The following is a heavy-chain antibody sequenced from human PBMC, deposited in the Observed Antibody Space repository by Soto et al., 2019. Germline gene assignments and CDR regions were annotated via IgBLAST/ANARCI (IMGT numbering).Heavy chain of an antibody. CDR2: IIPIFGTA. Sequence: VKVLCKASGGTFSSYAISWVRQDHGQGLEWMGGIIPIFGTANYAQKFQGRVTITADESTSTAYMELSSLRSEDTAVYYCAGGWEDKSYYYYYGMDVWGQGTTVTVSS. J-gene: IGHJ6*02. CDR3: AGGWEDKSYYYYYGMDV. D-gene: IGHD1-26*01. V-gene: IGHV1-69*13. CDR1: GGTFSSYA.